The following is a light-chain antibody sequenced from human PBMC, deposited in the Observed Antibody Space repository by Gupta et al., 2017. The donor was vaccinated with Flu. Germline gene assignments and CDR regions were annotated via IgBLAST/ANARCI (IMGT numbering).Light chain of an antibody. Sequence: QSVLTLPPSVSGPPGPRVTISCTGSSSNIGAGYDVHWYQQLPGTAPKLLIYGNSNRPSGVPDRFSGSKSGTSASLAITGLQAEDEADYYCQSYDSSLSGSKVFGTGTKVTVL. V-gene: IGLV1-40*01. J-gene: IGLJ1*01. CDR3: QSYDSSLSGSKV. CDR1: SSNIGAGYD. CDR2: GNS.